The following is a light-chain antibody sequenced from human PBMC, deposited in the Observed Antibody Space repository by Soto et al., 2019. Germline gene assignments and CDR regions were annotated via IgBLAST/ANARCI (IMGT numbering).Light chain of an antibody. J-gene: IGLJ1*01. Sequence: VLAQPASVSGSPGQSITISCTGTSSDVGNYKYVSWYQQHPGKAPKLMIYEVSNRPSGVSNRFSGSKSGNTASLTISGLQAEDETDYYCFSYTSSGTYVFGTGTKVTV. V-gene: IGLV2-14*01. CDR3: FSYTSSGTYV. CDR2: EVS. CDR1: SSDVGNYKY.